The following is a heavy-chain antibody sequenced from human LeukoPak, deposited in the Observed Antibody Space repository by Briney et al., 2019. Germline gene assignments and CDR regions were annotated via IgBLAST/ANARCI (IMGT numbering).Heavy chain of an antibody. Sequence: GGSLRLSCAASGFTFSSYGMHWVRQAPGKGLEWVAVISYDGSNKYYADSVKGRFTISRDNSKNTLYLQMNSLRAEDTAVYYCAKDLSSSWALDYWGQGTLVTVSS. V-gene: IGHV3-30*18. CDR1: GFTFSSYG. J-gene: IGHJ4*02. CDR3: AKDLSSSWALDY. CDR2: ISYDGSNK. D-gene: IGHD6-13*01.